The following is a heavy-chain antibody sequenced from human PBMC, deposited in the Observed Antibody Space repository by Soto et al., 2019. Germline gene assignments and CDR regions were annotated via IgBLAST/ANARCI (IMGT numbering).Heavy chain of an antibody. CDR2: ISAYNGNT. J-gene: IGHJ4*02. CDR1: GYTFTSYG. CDR3: ARAPGMAVAGTFDY. D-gene: IGHD6-19*01. Sequence: ASVKVSCKASGYTFTSYGISWVRQAPGQGLEWMGWISAYNGNTNYAQKLQGRVTMTTDTSTSTAYMELRSLRSDDTAVYYCARAPGMAVAGTFDYWGQGTLVTVSS. V-gene: IGHV1-18*01.